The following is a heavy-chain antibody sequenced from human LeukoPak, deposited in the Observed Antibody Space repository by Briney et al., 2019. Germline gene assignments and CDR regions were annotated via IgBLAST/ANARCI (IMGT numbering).Heavy chain of an antibody. CDR3: ARVPPYGSSWYHNWFDP. D-gene: IGHD6-13*01. CDR1: GGSISSYY. V-gene: IGHV4-59*01. CDR2: IYYSGST. J-gene: IGHJ5*02. Sequence: SETLSLTCTVSGGSISSYYWSWIRQPPGKGLEWIGYIYYSGSTNYNPSLMSRVTISVDTSKNQFSLKLSSVTAADTAVYYCARVPPYGSSWYHNWFDPWGQGTLVTVSS.